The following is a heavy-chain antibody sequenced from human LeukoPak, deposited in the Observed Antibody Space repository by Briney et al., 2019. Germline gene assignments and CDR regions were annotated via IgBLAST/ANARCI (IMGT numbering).Heavy chain of an antibody. Sequence: GGSLRLSCAASGFTFSNYGMSWVRQAPGKGLEWVSAISVSGGTTYYADSVKGRFTISRDNSKNTLYLQMNSLRAEDTAVYYCAKDRAGTNPFDYWGQGTLVTVSS. D-gene: IGHD6-19*01. CDR1: GFTFSNYG. J-gene: IGHJ4*02. V-gene: IGHV3-23*01. CDR3: AKDRAGTNPFDY. CDR2: ISVSGGTT.